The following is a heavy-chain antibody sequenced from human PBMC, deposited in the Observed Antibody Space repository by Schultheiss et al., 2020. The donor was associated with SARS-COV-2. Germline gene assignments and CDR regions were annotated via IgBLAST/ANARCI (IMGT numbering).Heavy chain of an antibody. V-gene: IGHV3-30*04. CDR1: GFTFSSYA. CDR3: ARQVGYSYGDSGY. D-gene: IGHD5-18*01. CDR2: ISYDGSNK. J-gene: IGHJ4*02. Sequence: GGSLRLSCAASGFTFSSYAMHWVRQAPGKGLEWVAVISYDGSNKYYADSVKGRFTISRDNSKNTLYLQMNSLRAEDTAVYYCARQVGYSYGDSGYWGQGTLVTVSS.